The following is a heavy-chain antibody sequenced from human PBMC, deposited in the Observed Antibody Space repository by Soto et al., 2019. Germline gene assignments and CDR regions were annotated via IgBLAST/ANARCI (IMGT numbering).Heavy chain of an antibody. Sequence: GGSLRLSCAASGFTFSSYAMSWVRQAPGKGLEWVSAISGSGGSTYYADSVKGRFTISRDNSKNTLYLQMNSLRAEDTAVYYCTKVVVAATGYYFDYWGQGTLVTVSS. J-gene: IGHJ4*02. D-gene: IGHD2-15*01. CDR1: GFTFSSYA. CDR3: TKVVVAATGYYFDY. CDR2: ISGSGGST. V-gene: IGHV3-23*01.